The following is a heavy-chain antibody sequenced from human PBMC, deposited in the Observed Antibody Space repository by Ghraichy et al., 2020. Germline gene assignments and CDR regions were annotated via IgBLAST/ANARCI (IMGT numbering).Heavy chain of an antibody. V-gene: IGHV3-74*01. CDR2: INGDGTST. D-gene: IGHD3-10*02. CDR3: ARGVRGSTPYGMDV. J-gene: IGHJ6*02. CDR1: GFAFSSYW. Sequence: GGSLRISCAASGFAFSSYWMHWVRQAPGKGLVWVSRINGDGTSTSYADSVKGRFTISRDNAKNTLYLQINSLRAEDTAVYYCARGVRGSTPYGMDVWGQGTTVTVSS.